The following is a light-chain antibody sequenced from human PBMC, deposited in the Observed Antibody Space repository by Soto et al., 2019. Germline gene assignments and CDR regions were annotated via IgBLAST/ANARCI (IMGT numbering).Light chain of an antibody. CDR1: SSDVGGYNY. J-gene: IGLJ1*01. CDR3: SAYAGSTFV. Sequence: LTQPPSASGSPGQSVTISCTGTSSDVGGYNYVSWYQQHPGKAPKVMIYEVTKRPSGVPDRFSGSKSGNTASLTVSGLQAEDESDYYCSAYAGSTFVFGTGTKVTVL. CDR2: EVT. V-gene: IGLV2-8*01.